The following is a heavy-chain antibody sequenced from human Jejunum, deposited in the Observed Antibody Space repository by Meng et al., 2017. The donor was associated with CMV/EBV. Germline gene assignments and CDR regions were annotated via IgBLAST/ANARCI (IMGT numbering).Heavy chain of an antibody. Sequence: SEVTFSSYWMNWVRQVPGKGLEWVANIKQDGSERYYVESVKGRFTISRNNARNSLFLQMDGLRAEDTAVYYCARQKCGGDCDMDVWGQGTTVIVSS. CDR2: IKQDGSER. V-gene: IGHV3-7*01. CDR3: ARQKCGGDCDMDV. D-gene: IGHD2-21*01. J-gene: IGHJ6*02. CDR1: EVTFSSYW.